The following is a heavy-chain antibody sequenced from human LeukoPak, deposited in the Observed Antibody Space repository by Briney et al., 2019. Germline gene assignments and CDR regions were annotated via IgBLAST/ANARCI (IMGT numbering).Heavy chain of an antibody. J-gene: IGHJ6*03. CDR1: GGSISSSSYY. Sequence: SETLSLTCTVSGGSISSSSYYWGWIRQPPGKGLEWIGSIYYSGSTNYNPSLKSRVIISVDTSKNQFSLKLSSVTAADAAVYYCARTMVRGVTGYYNMDVWGKGTTVTISS. V-gene: IGHV4-39*07. CDR3: ARTMVRGVTGYYNMDV. D-gene: IGHD3-10*01. CDR2: IYYSGST.